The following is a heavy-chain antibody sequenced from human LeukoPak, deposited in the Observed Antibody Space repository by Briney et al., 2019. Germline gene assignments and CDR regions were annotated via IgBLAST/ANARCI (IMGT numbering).Heavy chain of an antibody. D-gene: IGHD6-13*01. CDR3: ARGNQQLWDWFDP. CDR1: GYTFTGYY. CDR2: MNPNSGNT. Sequence: ASVKVSCKASGYTFTGYYMHWVRQATGQGLEWMGWMNPNSGNTGYAQKFQGRVTITRNTSISTAYMELSSLRSEDTAVYYCARGNQQLWDWFDPWGQGTLVTVSS. V-gene: IGHV1-8*03. J-gene: IGHJ5*02.